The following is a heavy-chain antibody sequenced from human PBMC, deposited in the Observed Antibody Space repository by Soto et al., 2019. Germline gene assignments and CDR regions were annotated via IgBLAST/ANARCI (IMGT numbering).Heavy chain of an antibody. J-gene: IGHJ6*03. Sequence: DAGRVCCKATCWCFPNYAMNWVRQAPGQRLEWMGWINAGNGNTKYSQKFQGRVTITRDTSASTAYMELSSLRSEDTAVYYCARDVRDFWSGYYYYYMDVWGKGTTVTVSS. CDR2: INAGNGNT. D-gene: IGHD3-3*01. CDR3: ARDVRDFWSGYYYYYMDV. V-gene: IGHV1-3*01. CDR1: CWCFPNYA.